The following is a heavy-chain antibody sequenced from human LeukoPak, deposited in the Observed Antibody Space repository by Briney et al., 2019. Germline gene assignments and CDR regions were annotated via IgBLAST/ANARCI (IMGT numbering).Heavy chain of an antibody. D-gene: IGHD2-2*02. CDR3: ANSIPGLYYYYYLDV. V-gene: IGHV3-23*01. Sequence: GGSLRLSCAAFRRTFSNYAMSWVRQAPGKGLEWVSGISASGGTTYYADSVKGRFTISRDNSKNTLHLQMSSLRAEDTAVYFCANSIPGLYYYYYLDVWGKGTTVTVSS. J-gene: IGHJ6*03. CDR2: ISASGGTT. CDR1: RRTFSNYA.